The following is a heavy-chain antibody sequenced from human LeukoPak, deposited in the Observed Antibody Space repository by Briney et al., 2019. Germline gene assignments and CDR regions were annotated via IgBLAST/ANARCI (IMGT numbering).Heavy chain of an antibody. D-gene: IGHD7-27*01. CDR1: GFTFSSYW. V-gene: IGHV3-74*01. CDR3: ARELSTGD. CDR2: VSGDGSNT. J-gene: IGHJ4*02. Sequence: GGSLRLSCAASGFTFSSYWMHWVREAPGKGLVWVSRVSGDGSNTFYADSVKGRFTISRDNAKNTLYLQMNSLRAEDTAVYYCARELSTGDWGQGTLVSVSS.